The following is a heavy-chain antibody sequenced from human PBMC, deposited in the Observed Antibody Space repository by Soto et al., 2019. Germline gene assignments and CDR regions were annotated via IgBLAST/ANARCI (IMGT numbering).Heavy chain of an antibody. CDR1: GFTFISYA. V-gene: IGHV3-23*01. CDR3: AKDFNLYYGSEAFDY. J-gene: IGHJ4*02. CDR2: ISGSGGST. D-gene: IGHD3-10*01. Sequence: PGGSLRLSCAASGFTFISYAMSWVRQAPGKGLEWVSAISGSGGSTYYADSVKGRFTISRDNSKNTLYLQMNSLRAEDTAVYYCAKDFNLYYGSEAFDYWGQGTLVTVSS.